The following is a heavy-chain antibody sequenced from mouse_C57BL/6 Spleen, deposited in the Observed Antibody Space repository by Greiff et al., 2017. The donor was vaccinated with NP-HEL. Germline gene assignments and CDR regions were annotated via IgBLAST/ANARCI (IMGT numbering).Heavy chain of an antibody. J-gene: IGHJ2*01. D-gene: IGHD2-2*01. V-gene: IGHV1-62-2*01. CDR2: FYPGSGSI. Sequence: QVQLQQSGAELVKPGASVKLSCKASGYTFTEYTIHWVKQRSGQGLEWIGWFYPGSGSIKYNEKFKDKATLTADKSSSTVYMEISRLTSEDFAVYVSARNEDHGSSDYFDYWGQGTTLTVSS. CDR3: ARNEDHGSSDYFDY. CDR1: GYTFTEYT.